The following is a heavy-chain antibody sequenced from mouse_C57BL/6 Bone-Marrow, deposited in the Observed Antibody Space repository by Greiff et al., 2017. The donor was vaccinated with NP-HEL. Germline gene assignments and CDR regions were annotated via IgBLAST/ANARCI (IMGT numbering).Heavy chain of an antibody. CDR2: ISDGGSYT. CDR1: GFTFSSYA. CDR3: ARDVLYDY. Sequence: EVKLVESGGGLVKPGGSLKLSCAASGFTFSSYAMSWVRQTPEKRLEWVATISDGGSYTYYPDNVKGRFTISRDNAKNNLYLQMSHLKSEDTAMYYCARDVLYDYWGQGTTLTDSS. D-gene: IGHD2-1*01. V-gene: IGHV5-4*01. J-gene: IGHJ2*01.